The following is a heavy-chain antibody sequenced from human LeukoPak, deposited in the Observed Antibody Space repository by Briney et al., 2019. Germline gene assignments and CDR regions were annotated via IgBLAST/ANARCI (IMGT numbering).Heavy chain of an antibody. V-gene: IGHV4-38-2*02. CDR3: ARGPADILTGFVLDYYMDV. CDR1: GYSISSGYS. Sequence: SETLSLTCTVSGYSISSGYSWGWIRQPPGKGLEWIGSIYHSGNTYYNPSLKRRVTISVDTSKNQFSLKLSSVTAADTAVYYCARGPADILTGFVLDYYMDVWGKGTTVTVSS. CDR2: IYHSGNT. J-gene: IGHJ6*03. D-gene: IGHD3-9*01.